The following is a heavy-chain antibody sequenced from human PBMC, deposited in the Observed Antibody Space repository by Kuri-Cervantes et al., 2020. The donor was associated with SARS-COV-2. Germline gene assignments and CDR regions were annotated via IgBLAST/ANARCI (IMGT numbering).Heavy chain of an antibody. D-gene: IGHD1-7*01. CDR1: GGSISSGDYY. CDR3: ARTLASITGTYMDV. V-gene: IGHV4-30-4*08. Sequence: TLSLTCTVSGGSISSGDYYWSWIRQPPGKGLEWIGYIYYSGNNYYNPSLKSRVTISVDTSKNQFSLMLSSVTAADTAVYYCARTLASITGTYMDVWGKGTTVTVSS. CDR2: IYYSGNN. J-gene: IGHJ6*03.